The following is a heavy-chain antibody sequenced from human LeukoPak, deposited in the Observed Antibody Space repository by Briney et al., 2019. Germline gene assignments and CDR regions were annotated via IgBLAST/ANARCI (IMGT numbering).Heavy chain of an antibody. Sequence: SVKVSCKASGYTFTGYYMHWVRQAPGQGLEWMGRIIPILGIANYAQKFQGRVTITADKSTSTAYMELSSLRSEDTAVYYCARDDYGDYYFPYWGQGTLVTVSS. V-gene: IGHV1-69*04. CDR3: ARDDYGDYYFPY. CDR1: GYTFTGYY. D-gene: IGHD4-17*01. CDR2: IIPILGIA. J-gene: IGHJ4*02.